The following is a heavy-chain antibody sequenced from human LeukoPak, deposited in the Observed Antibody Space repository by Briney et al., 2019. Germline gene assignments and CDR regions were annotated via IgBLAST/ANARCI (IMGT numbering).Heavy chain of an antibody. J-gene: IGHJ4*02. CDR3: ARPLVGGIVGAFDY. D-gene: IGHD1-26*01. V-gene: IGHV3-30-3*01. CDR2: ISYDGSNK. CDR1: GFTFSSYA. Sequence: GGSLRLSCAASGFTFSSYAMHWVRQAPGKGLEWVAVISYDGSNKYYADSVKGRFTISRDNSKNTLYLQMNSLRAEDTAVYYCARPLVGGIVGAFDYWGQGTLVTASS.